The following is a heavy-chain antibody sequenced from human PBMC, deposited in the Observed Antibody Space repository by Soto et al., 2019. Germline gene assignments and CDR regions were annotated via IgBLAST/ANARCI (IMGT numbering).Heavy chain of an antibody. V-gene: IGHV3-33*01. D-gene: IGHD3-10*01. CDR2: IWYDGSNK. J-gene: IGHJ4*02. CDR3: ARESITMVRGVDY. CDR1: GFTFSSYG. Sequence: QVQLVESGGGVVQPGRSLRLSCAASGFTFSSYGMHWVRQAPGKGLEWVAVIWYDGSNKYYADSVKGRFTISRDKSKNTLYLQMNSLRAVDTAVYYCARESITMVRGVDYWGQGTLVTVSS.